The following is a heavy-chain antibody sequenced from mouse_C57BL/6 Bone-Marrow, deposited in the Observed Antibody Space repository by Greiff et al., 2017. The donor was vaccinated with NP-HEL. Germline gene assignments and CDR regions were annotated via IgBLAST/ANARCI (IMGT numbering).Heavy chain of an antibody. V-gene: IGHV1-49*01. CDR1: YFAFMASA. D-gene: IGHD4-1*01. CDR3: ARGNCPHYYAMDY. CDR2: FTMYSDAT. J-gene: IGHJ4*01. Sequence: LKQSGAELVRPGSSVKLSCKDSYFAFMASAMHWVKQRPGHGLEWIGSFTMYSDATEYSENFKGKATLTANTSSSTAYMERSSLTSEDSAVYYCARGNCPHYYAMDYWGQGTSVTVSS.